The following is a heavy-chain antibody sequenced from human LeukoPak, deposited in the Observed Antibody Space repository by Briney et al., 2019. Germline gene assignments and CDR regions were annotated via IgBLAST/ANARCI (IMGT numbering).Heavy chain of an antibody. V-gene: IGHV1-69*06. J-gene: IGHJ4*02. CDR2: IIPIFGTA. CDR3: ARAQARSLRLYFDY. Sequence: SVKVSCKASGGTFSSYAISWVRQAPGQGLEWMGGIIPIFGTANYARKFQGRVTITADKSTSTAYMELSSLRSEDTAVHYCARAQARSLRLYFDYWGQGTLVTVSS. D-gene: IGHD5-12*01. CDR1: GGTFSSYA.